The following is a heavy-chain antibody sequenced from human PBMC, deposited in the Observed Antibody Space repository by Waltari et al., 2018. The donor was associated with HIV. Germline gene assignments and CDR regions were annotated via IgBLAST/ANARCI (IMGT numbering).Heavy chain of an antibody. Sequence: VQLVQSGTEVKKPGESLTFSCKASGYRVTTYWLAWVRQRPGKGLEWMGIVYPGDSETRYSPSFEGQVTISVDKSIATAYLQWSSLKASDSAVYYCARPGLAYCGGDCYYHFWGQGTLVSVSS. CDR2: VYPGDSET. CDR1: GYRVTTYW. J-gene: IGHJ4*02. D-gene: IGHD2-21*02. CDR3: ARPGLAYCGGDCYYHF. V-gene: IGHV5-51*01.